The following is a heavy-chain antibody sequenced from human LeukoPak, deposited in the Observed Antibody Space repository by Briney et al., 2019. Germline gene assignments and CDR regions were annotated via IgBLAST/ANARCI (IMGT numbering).Heavy chain of an antibody. J-gene: IGHJ6*02. CDR2: ISSSNNTI. Sequence: GGSLRLSCAASGFTFSNYAINWVRQAPGKGLEWVSYISSSNNTIYYADSVKGRFTISRDNAKNSLYLQMNSLRDEDTAVYYCARGGSGYGDYSYFFGLDVWGQGTTVTVSS. CDR3: ARGGSGYGDYSYFFGLDV. D-gene: IGHD3-22*01. V-gene: IGHV3-48*02. CDR1: GFTFSNYA.